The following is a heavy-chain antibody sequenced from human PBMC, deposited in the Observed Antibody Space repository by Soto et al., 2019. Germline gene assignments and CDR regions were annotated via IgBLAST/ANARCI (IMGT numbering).Heavy chain of an antibody. J-gene: IGHJ3*02. D-gene: IGHD2-15*01. CDR3: ARVRRDIVVVGNAFDI. V-gene: IGHV4-61*08. Sequence: SETLSLTCTVSGGPISSGDYYWSWIRQPPGKGLEWIGYIYYSGSTNYNPSLKSRVTISVDTSKNQFSLKLSSVTAADTAVYYCARVRRDIVVVGNAFDIWGQGTMVTVSS. CDR2: IYYSGST. CDR1: GGPISSGDYY.